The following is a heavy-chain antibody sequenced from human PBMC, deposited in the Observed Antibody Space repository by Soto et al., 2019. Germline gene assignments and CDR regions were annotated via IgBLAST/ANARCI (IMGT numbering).Heavy chain of an antibody. J-gene: IGHJ4*02. D-gene: IGHD3-22*01. CDR1: GYTFTSYG. V-gene: IGHV1-18*01. CDR3: ARGRQGLLDHYYHSYFDY. CDR2: ISAYNGNT. Sequence: ASVKVSCKASGYTFTSYGISWVRQAPGQGLEWMGWISAYNGNTNYAQKLQGRGTMTTDTSTSTAYMELRSLRSDDTAVYYCARGRQGLLDHYYHSYFDYWGQGTLVTVSS.